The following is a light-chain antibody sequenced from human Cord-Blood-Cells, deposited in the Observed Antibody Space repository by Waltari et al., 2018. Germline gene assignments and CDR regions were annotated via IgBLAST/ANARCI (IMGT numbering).Light chain of an antibody. J-gene: IGKJ4*01. CDR1: QSVLYSSKNKNY. CDR2: WAS. CDR3: QQYYRTPLT. Sequence: DIVMTQSPDSMAVSLGERATINCKSSQSVLYSSKNKNYLAWYQQKPGQPPKLLSYWASTQESGVPDRFSGSGSGTDFTLTISSLQAEDVAVYYCQQYYRTPLTFGGGTKVEIK. V-gene: IGKV4-1*01.